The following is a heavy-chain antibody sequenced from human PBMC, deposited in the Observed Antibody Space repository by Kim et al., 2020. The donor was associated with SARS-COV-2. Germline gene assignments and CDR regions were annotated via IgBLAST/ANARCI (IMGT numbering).Heavy chain of an antibody. CDR3: ARVGSGKWFGELLHIDY. D-gene: IGHD3-10*01. Sequence: SETLSLTCTVSGGSISSGGYYWSWIRQHPGKGLEWIGYIYYSGSTYYNPSLKSRVTISVDTSKNQFSLKLSSVTAADTAVYYCARVGSGKWFGELLHIDYWGQGTRVTVSS. CDR1: GGSISSGGYY. CDR2: IYYSGST. J-gene: IGHJ4*02. V-gene: IGHV4-31*03.